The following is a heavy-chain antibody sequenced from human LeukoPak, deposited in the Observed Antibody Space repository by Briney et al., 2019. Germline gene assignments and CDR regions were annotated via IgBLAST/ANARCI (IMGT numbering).Heavy chain of an antibody. Sequence: GGSLRLSCAASGFTFSSYAMSWVRQAPGKGLEWVSAISGSGGSTYYADSVKGRFTISRDNSKNTLYLQMNSLRAEDTAVYYCAKDPGPLYGSGWYADAFDIWGQGTMVTVSS. D-gene: IGHD6-19*01. CDR1: GFTFSSYA. J-gene: IGHJ3*02. V-gene: IGHV3-23*01. CDR2: ISGSGGST. CDR3: AKDPGPLYGSGWYADAFDI.